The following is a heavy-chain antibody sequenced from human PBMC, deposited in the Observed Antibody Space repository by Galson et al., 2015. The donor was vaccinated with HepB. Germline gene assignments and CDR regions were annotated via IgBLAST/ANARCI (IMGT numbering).Heavy chain of an antibody. CDR3: AKERWSYYDYVWGSLADY. V-gene: IGHV3-30*02. D-gene: IGHD3-16*01. Sequence: LRLSCAASGFTFSSYGMHWVRQAPGKGLEWVAFIRYDGSNKYYADSVEGRFTISRDNSKNTLYLQMNSLRAEDTAVYYCAKERWSYYDYVWGSLADYWGQGTLVTVSS. CDR1: GFTFSSYG. J-gene: IGHJ4*02. CDR2: IRYDGSNK.